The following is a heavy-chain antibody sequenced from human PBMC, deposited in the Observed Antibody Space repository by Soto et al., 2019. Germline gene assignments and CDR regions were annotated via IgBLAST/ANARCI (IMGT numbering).Heavy chain of an antibody. CDR2: IYHSGST. V-gene: IGHV4-4*02. J-gene: IGHJ6*02. D-gene: IGHD3-22*01. CDR1: GGSISSSNW. CDR3: ARSPDSSGYYPRWYYYGMDV. Sequence: QVQLQESGPGLVKPSGTLSLTCAVSGGSISSSNWWSWVRQPPGKGLEWIGEIYHSGSTNYNPSRKSRVTISVDKPKNQFSLKLSSVTAADTAVYYCARSPDSSGYYPRWYYYGMDVWGQGTTVTVSS.